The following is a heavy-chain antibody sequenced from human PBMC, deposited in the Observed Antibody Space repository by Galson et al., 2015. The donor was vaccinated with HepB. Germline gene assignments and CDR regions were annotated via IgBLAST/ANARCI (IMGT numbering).Heavy chain of an antibody. D-gene: IGHD3-22*01. J-gene: IGHJ4*02. CDR3: ARATADSSGYYYSVTFDY. Sequence: SVKVSCKVSGYTLTELSMHWVRQAPGKGLEWMGGFDPEDGETIYAQKFQGRVTMTEDTSTDTAYMELSSLRSEDTAVYYCARATADSSGYYYSVTFDYWGQGTLVTVSS. CDR2: FDPEDGET. V-gene: IGHV1-24*01. CDR1: GYTLTELS.